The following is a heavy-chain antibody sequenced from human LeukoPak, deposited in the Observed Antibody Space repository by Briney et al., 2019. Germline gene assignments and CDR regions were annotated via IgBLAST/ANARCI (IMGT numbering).Heavy chain of an antibody. D-gene: IGHD2-2*02. CDR3: YTTSGGRPH. J-gene: IGHJ4*02. V-gene: IGHV4-34*01. CDR1: GGPFSGYY. Sequence: PSETLSLTCAVYGGPFSGYYWSWIRRPPGKGLEWIGEINHSGSTNYNPSLRSRVTISVDTSKNQFSLKFTSMTAADTAVYYCYTTSGGRPHWGQGTLVTVSS. CDR2: INHSGST.